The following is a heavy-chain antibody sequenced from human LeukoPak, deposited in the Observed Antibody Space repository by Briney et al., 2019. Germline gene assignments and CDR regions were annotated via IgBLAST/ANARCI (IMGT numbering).Heavy chain of an antibody. D-gene: IGHD6-13*01. CDR3: VRNSGTSWYGYYFEY. V-gene: IGHV3-20*04. CDR1: GFTFDDYG. CDR2: LNWDGGST. Sequence: RPGGSLRLSCAASGFTFDDYGMSWVRQAPGKGLEWVSGLNWDGGSTGYVDSVKGRFTISRDNSKNSLYLQVNSLRAEDTALYYCVRNSGTSWYGYYFEYWGQGTLVTVSS. J-gene: IGHJ4*02.